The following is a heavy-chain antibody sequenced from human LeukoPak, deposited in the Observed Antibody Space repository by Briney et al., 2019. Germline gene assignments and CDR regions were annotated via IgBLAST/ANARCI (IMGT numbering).Heavy chain of an antibody. J-gene: IGHJ5*02. V-gene: IGHV4-61*02. CDR2: IYTSGST. Sequence: PSQTLSLTCTVSGGSISSGSYYWNWIRQPAGKGLEWIGRIYTSGSTYYNPSLKSRVTISVDTSKNQFSLKLSSVTAADTAVYYCARDGGYYDSSGYMIVTNWFDPWGQGTLVTVSS. CDR3: ARDGGYYDSSGYMIVTNWFDP. D-gene: IGHD3-22*01. CDR1: GGSISSGSYY.